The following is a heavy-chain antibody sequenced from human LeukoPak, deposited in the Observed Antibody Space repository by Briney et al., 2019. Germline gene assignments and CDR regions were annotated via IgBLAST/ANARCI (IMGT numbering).Heavy chain of an antibody. V-gene: IGHV4-59*10. Sequence: ETLSLTCAVYGGSFSGYYWSWIRQPAGKGLEWIGRIYTSGSTNYNPSLKSRVTISVDTSKNQLSLKLSSVTAADTAVYYCARGRYYGSGGNWFDPWGQGTLVTVSS. CDR2: IYTSGST. CDR3: ARGRYYGSGGNWFDP. J-gene: IGHJ5*02. D-gene: IGHD3-10*01. CDR1: GGSFSGYY.